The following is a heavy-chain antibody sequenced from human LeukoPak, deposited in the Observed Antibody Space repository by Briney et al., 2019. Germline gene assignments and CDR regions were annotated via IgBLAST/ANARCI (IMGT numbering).Heavy chain of an antibody. Sequence: PGGSLRLSCTASGFTFGDYAMSWFRQAPGKGLEWVGFIRSKAYGGTTEYAASVKGRFTISRDDSKSIAYLQMNSLKTEDTAVYYCTRDKYSSGWIDAFDIWGQGTMVTVSS. CDR3: TRDKYSSGWIDAFDI. D-gene: IGHD6-19*01. CDR1: GFTFGDYA. J-gene: IGHJ3*02. V-gene: IGHV3-49*03. CDR2: IRSKAYGGTT.